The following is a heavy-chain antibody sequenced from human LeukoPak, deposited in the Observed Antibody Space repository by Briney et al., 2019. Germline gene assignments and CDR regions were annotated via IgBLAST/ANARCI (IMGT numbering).Heavy chain of an antibody. CDR2: ISYDGSNK. Sequence: GGSLRLSCAASGFTFSTYSMHWVRQAPGKGLEWVAVISYDGSNKYYADSVKGRFTISRDNSKSTLYLQMNSLRAEDTAVYYCGRDVIEAAGRCYWGQETLVT. J-gene: IGHJ4*02. CDR3: GRDVIEAAGRCY. CDR1: GFTFSTYS. V-gene: IGHV3-30-3*01. D-gene: IGHD6-13*01.